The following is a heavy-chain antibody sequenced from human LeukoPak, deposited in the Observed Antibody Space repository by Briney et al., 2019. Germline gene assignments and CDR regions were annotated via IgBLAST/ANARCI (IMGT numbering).Heavy chain of an antibody. D-gene: IGHD2-21*01. CDR2: ISNDGGGT. CDR1: GFIFNNYG. CDR3: AKGNCGYLAGL. Sequence: GGSLRLSCAASGFIFNNYGLIWVRQAPGKGLERVSAISNDGGGTQYADFVEGRFTISRDNSKNTLFLQMSSLRAEDTALYYCAKGNCGYLAGLWGQGTLGNVFS. V-gene: IGHV3-23*01. J-gene: IGHJ1*01.